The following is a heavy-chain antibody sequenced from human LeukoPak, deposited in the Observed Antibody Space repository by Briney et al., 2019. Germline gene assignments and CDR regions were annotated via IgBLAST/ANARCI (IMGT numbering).Heavy chain of an antibody. CDR3: AHRHRGVASDI. CDR2: IYENDEK. V-gene: IGHV2-5*01. Sequence: SGPTLVKPRQTLRLTCTFSGFSFSSGGVGVGWIRQPPGKALEWLGVIYENDEKLYSSSLQNRLTITKDTSRNQVVLTMANMDPVDTPTYYCAHRHRGVASDIWGQGTMVTVSS. D-gene: IGHD2-8*02. J-gene: IGHJ3*02. CDR1: GFSFSSGGVG.